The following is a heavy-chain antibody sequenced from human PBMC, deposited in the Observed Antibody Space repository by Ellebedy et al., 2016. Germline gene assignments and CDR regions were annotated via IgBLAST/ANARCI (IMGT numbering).Heavy chain of an antibody. Sequence: GESLKISXAASGFTFSTYAMSWVRQAPGKGLEWVSSLNGGGGTTYSADSVKGRFTISRDNSKDTLYLQMNSLRAEDTAVYYCAKDRDDAGDYVFDSWGQGTLVTVSS. V-gene: IGHV3-23*01. CDR3: AKDRDDAGDYVFDS. CDR2: LNGGGGTT. D-gene: IGHD4-17*01. CDR1: GFTFSTYA. J-gene: IGHJ4*02.